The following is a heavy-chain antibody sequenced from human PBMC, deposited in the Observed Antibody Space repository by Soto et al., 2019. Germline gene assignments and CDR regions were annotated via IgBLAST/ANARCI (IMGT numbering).Heavy chain of an antibody. V-gene: IGHV4-59*01. CDR1: GGSISSYY. J-gene: IGHJ2*01. Sequence: QVQLQESGPGLVKPSETLSLTCTVSGGSISSYYWSWIRQPPGKGLEWIGYIYYSGSTNYNPSLKSRVTISVDTSKNQFSLKLSSVTAADTAVYYCARGRGGYFDLWGRGNLVTVSS. CDR3: ARGRGGYFDL. CDR2: IYYSGST.